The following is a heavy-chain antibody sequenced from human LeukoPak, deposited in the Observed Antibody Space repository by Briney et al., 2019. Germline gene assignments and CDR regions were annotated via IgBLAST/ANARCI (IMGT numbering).Heavy chain of an antibody. V-gene: IGHV1-18*04. CDR3: ARDYYGSGSYYDMDAFDI. J-gene: IGHJ3*02. Sequence: ASVKVSCKASGYTFVTCGISWVRQAPGQGLEWMGRISSYNGNTEYAQKFQGRVTMTTDTSTSTAYMQVRSLRSDDTAVYYCARDYYGSGSYYDMDAFDIWGQGTMVTVSS. D-gene: IGHD3-10*01. CDR2: ISSYNGNT. CDR1: GYTFVTCG.